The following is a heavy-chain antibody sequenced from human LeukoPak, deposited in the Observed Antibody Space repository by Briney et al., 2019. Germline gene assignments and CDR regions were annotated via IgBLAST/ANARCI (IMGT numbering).Heavy chain of an antibody. CDR2: ISCGKGET. V-gene: IGHV1-3*01. CDR1: GYTFTRYA. Sequence: ASVKVSCKTSGYTFTRYAIHWVRQAPGQGLEWMGWISCGKGETKYSQKFQDRVTITRDTSASTAYVELSSLRSEDTAVYYCARDNGYQLLWWWGQGTLVTVSS. J-gene: IGHJ4*02. D-gene: IGHD2-2*01. CDR3: ARDNGYQLLWW.